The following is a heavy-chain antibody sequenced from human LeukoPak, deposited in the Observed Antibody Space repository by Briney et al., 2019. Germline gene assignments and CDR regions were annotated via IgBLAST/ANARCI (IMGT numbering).Heavy chain of an antibody. CDR3: ARDFRSSGLNWFDP. D-gene: IGHD6-13*01. CDR1: GGTFSSYA. J-gene: IGHJ5*02. CDR2: IIPIFGTA. V-gene: IGHV1-69*13. Sequence: SVKVSCKASGGTFSSYAISWVRQAPGQGLEWMGGIIPIFGTANYAQKFQGRVTITADESTSTAYMELSSLRSEDTGVYYCARDFRSSGLNWFDPWGQGTLVTVSS.